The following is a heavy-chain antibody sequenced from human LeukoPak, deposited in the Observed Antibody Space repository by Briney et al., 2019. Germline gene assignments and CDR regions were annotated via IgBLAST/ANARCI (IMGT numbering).Heavy chain of an antibody. Sequence: SETLSLTCTVSGYSISSGYYWSWIRQPPGKGLEWIGYIYYSGSTNYNPSLKSRVTISVDTSKNQFSLKLSSVTAAATAVYYCARVSFGYSSSWYWGGNWFDPWGQGTLVTVSS. V-gene: IGHV4-61*01. D-gene: IGHD6-13*01. CDR2: IYYSGST. CDR1: GYSISSGYY. J-gene: IGHJ5*02. CDR3: ARVSFGYSSSWYWGGNWFDP.